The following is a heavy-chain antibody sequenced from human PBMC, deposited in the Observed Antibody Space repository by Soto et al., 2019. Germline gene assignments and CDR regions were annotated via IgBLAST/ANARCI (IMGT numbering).Heavy chain of an antibody. CDR3: ARRGYCSGGSYPLGFDY. J-gene: IGHJ4*02. CDR2: ISYDGSNK. CDR1: GFTFSSYA. V-gene: IGHV3-30-3*01. D-gene: IGHD2-15*01. Sequence: HGGSLRLSCAASGFTFSSYAMHWVRQAPDKGLEWVAVISYDGSNKYYADSVKGRFTISRDNSKNTLYLQMNSLRAEDTAVYYCARRGYCSGGSYPLGFDYWGQGTLVTVSS.